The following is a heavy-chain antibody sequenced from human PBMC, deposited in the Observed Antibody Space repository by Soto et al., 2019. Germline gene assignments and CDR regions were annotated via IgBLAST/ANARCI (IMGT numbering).Heavy chain of an antibody. CDR3: GGPYCSSGSCCMPGAFDI. V-gene: IGHV1-2*04. J-gene: IGHJ3*02. CDR1: GYTFTGYY. Sequence: GASVKVSCKASGYTFTGYYMHWVRQAPGQGLEWMGWINPNSGGTNYAQKFQGLVTMTRDTSISTAYMELSRLRSDDTAVYYCGGPYCSSGSCCMPGAFDIWGRGTMVAVSS. CDR2: INPNSGGT. D-gene: IGHD2-15*01.